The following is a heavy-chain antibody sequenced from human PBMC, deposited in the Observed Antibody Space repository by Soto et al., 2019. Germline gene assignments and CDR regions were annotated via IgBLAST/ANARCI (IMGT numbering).Heavy chain of an antibody. CDR2: ISSSSSYI. CDR3: ARGEVAGYFQH. CDR1: GFPFSSYS. Sequence: TGGSLSLSCAASGFPFSSYSMNWVRQAPGKGLEWVSSISSSSSYIYYADSVKGRFTISRDNAKNSLYLQMNSLRAEDTAVYYCARGEVAGYFQHWGQGTLVTVSS. V-gene: IGHV3-21*01. J-gene: IGHJ1*01.